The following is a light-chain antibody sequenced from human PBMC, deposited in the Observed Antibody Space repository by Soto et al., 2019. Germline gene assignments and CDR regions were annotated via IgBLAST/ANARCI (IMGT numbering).Light chain of an antibody. CDR3: SSYTPSNTVPVI. CDR2: AVS. Sequence: QSALTQPASVSGSPGQSITSSCTRTSNDIGNYNFVSWYQQHPGKAPIRMIYAVSDRPSGVSNRFSGYKSGNTASLTISGLQPEDEAHYYCSSYTPSNTVPVIFGGGTQLTVL. CDR1: SNDIGNYNF. V-gene: IGLV2-14*01. J-gene: IGLJ2*01.